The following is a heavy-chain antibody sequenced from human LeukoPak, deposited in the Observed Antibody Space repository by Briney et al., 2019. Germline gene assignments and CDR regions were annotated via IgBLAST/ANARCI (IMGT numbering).Heavy chain of an antibody. CDR1: GFTFSRYA. CDR2: ISDSGDDT. Sequence: GRSLRLSCAASGFTFSRYAMTWVRQAPGKGLEGVSSISDSGDDTYYADSVKGRFTISRDNSKNTLYLQMNSLRAEDTAVYYCAKDPYSRASYFDYWGQGTLVTVSS. J-gene: IGHJ4*02. D-gene: IGHD6-13*01. CDR3: AKDPYSRASYFDY. V-gene: IGHV3-23*01.